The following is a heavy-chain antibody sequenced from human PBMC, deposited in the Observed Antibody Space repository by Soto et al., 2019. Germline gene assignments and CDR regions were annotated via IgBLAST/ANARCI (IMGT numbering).Heavy chain of an antibody. CDR1: GFTFSDYY. CDR2: LSSTSKTI. Sequence: GGSLRLSCAASGFTFSDYYMSWIRQAPGKGLEWLSYLSSTSKTIYYAHSVRGRFTISRDNAKNSLYLQMNSLRAEDTAVYYCARDGEYYDFWSGYQNWFDPWGQGTLVTVSS. J-gene: IGHJ5*02. D-gene: IGHD3-3*01. V-gene: IGHV3-11*04. CDR3: ARDGEYYDFWSGYQNWFDP.